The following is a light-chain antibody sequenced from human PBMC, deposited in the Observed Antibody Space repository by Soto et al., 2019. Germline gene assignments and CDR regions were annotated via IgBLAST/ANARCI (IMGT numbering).Light chain of an antibody. CDR3: ATWDDNLNAYV. CDR2: TNN. V-gene: IGLV1-44*01. J-gene: IGLJ1*01. Sequence: QSVLTQPPSASGTPGQRVTISCSGSGSNIGSNSVNWYQQLPGRAPKLLIYTNNQRRSVVPDRFSGSKSGTSASLVIGGLQSEDEAHYYCATWDDNLNAYVFGTGTKVTVL. CDR1: GSNIGSNS.